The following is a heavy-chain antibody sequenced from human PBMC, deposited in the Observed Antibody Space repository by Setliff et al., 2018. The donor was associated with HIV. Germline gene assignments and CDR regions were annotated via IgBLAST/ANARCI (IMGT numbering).Heavy chain of an antibody. D-gene: IGHD3-3*01. J-gene: IGHJ6*03. CDR3: ARHTRQLEFLEWLSPHYYHYYYMDV. Sequence: GESLKISCKTSGYNFATYHINWVRLLPGKGLEWMGTVNPGDSSTTYSPSFQGQVTISADKSISTAYLQWSSLKASDTAMYYCARHTRQLEFLEWLSPHYYHYYYMDVWGQGTTVTVSS. CDR2: VNPGDSST. CDR1: GYNFATYH. V-gene: IGHV5-51*01.